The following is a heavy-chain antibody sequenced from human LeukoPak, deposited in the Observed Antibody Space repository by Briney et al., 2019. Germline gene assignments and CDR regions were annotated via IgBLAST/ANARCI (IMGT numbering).Heavy chain of an antibody. Sequence: SGPALLHPTAALTLTFTVSEFSLSTSGMWVSWIRQPPGKDLEWLSLIDWDDDKYYSTSLKTRLTISKDTSKTQVVLTMTNMDPVDTATYYCARIRGSYCDYWGQGTLVTVSS. CDR2: IDWDDDK. CDR1: EFSLSTSGMW. D-gene: IGHD3-16*01. J-gene: IGHJ4*02. V-gene: IGHV2-70*01. CDR3: ARIRGSYCDY.